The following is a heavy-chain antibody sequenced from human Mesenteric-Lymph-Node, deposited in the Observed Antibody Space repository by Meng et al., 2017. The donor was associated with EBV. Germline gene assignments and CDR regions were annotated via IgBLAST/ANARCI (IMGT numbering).Heavy chain of an antibody. Sequence: QVQLQQWGAGLLTPSETLSLTCAVYGGSFSTFYWSWIRQPPGKGLEWIGEINHSGNTNYNPSLKSRVTISVDTSKNQFSLRLTSVTAADTAVYYCARVGEADSGDYPNEDSWGQGTLVTVSS. CDR3: ARVGEADSGDYPNEDS. CDR1: GGSFSTFY. V-gene: IGHV4-34*01. J-gene: IGHJ4*02. CDR2: INHSGNT. D-gene: IGHD4-17*01.